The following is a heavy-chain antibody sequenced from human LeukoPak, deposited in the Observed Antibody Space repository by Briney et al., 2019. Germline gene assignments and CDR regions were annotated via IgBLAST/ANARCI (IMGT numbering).Heavy chain of an antibody. CDR1: GFTFSSYA. V-gene: IGHV3-7*03. D-gene: IGHD3-10*01. J-gene: IGHJ4*02. CDR2: IKHDGSEI. CDR3: ARDKSAGADTGSSFYY. Sequence: PGGSLRLSCAASGFTFSSYAMSWVRQAPGKGLEWVASIKHDGSEIYYVDSVKGRFTISRDNAKKSVYLQMSSLRAEDTAVYYCARDKSAGADTGSSFYYWGQGALVTVSS.